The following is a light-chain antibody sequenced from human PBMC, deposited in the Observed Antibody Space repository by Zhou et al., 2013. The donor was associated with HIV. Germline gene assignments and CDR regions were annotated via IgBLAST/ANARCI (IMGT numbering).Light chain of an antibody. CDR2: AAS. V-gene: IGKV1-9*01. Sequence: DIQLTQSPSFLSASVGDRVTITCRASQGISSYLAWYQQKPGKAPKLLIYAASTLQSGVPSRFSGSGSGTDFTLTISSLQPEDFATYYCQQANSFPPGVTFGPGTKVDVK. CDR3: QQANSFPPGVT. J-gene: IGKJ3*01. CDR1: QGISSY.